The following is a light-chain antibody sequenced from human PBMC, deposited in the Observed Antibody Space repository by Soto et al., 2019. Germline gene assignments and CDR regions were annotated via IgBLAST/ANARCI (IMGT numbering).Light chain of an antibody. V-gene: IGKV3-15*01. CDR3: QQYRGWPRT. Sequence: EIVLTQSPATVSVSPGERVTLSCRASQSVDINLAWYQQKPGQAPRLLIYGASTRATDMPGRFRGSGAGAEFTLTISSLQSEDSAVDYCQQYRGWPRTFGQGTKVEIK. J-gene: IGKJ1*01. CDR1: QSVDIN. CDR2: GAS.